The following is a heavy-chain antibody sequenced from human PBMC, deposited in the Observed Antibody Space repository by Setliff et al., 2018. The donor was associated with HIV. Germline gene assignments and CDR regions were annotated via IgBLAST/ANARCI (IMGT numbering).Heavy chain of an antibody. CDR2: VYPGDSVT. Sequence: PGESLKISCQGSGYSFSTFWIGWVRQMPGKGLEWMGLVYPGDSVTRYSPSFQGQVTISADKSISTAYLQWSSLKASDTAMYYCARLVGNTYYDILTGYYNTPHFDYWGQGTLVTVSS. D-gene: IGHD3-9*01. J-gene: IGHJ4*02. CDR3: ARLVGNTYYDILTGYYNTPHFDY. V-gene: IGHV5-51*01. CDR1: GYSFSTFW.